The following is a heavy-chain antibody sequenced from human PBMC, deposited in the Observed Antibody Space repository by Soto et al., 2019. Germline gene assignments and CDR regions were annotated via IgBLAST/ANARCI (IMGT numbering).Heavy chain of an antibody. J-gene: IGHJ6*02. CDR1: GFTFSSYA. CDR3: ARGDGQKLRGYYYGMDV. CDR2: ISYDGSNK. V-gene: IGHV3-30-3*01. Sequence: PGGSLRLSCAASGFTFSSYAMHWVRQAPGKGLEWVAVISYDGSNKYYADSVKGRFTISRDNSKNTLYLQMNSLRAEDTAVYYCARGDGQKLRGYYYGMDVWGQGTTVTVSS. D-gene: IGHD1-26*01.